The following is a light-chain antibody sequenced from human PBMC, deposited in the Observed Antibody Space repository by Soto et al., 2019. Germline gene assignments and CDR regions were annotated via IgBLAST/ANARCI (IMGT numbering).Light chain of an antibody. J-gene: IGKJ2*01. CDR3: QQYETYPYT. CDR1: QSISSW. Sequence: DIQMTQSPSTLSASVGDRVTVTCRASQSISSWLAWYQQKPGKAPKILMYKASSLESGVPSRFSGSGSGTEFTLTITSLQPDDFATYYCQQYETYPYTFGQGTKLEIK. CDR2: KAS. V-gene: IGKV1-5*03.